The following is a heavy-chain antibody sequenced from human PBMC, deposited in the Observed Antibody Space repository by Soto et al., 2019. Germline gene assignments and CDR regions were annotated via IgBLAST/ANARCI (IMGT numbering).Heavy chain of an antibody. V-gene: IGHV1-69*13. CDR2: IIPIFGTA. D-gene: IGHD3-22*01. CDR1: GGTFSSYA. Sequence: GASVKVSCKASGGTFSSYAISWVRQAPGQGLEWMGGIIPIFGTANYAQKFQGRVTITADESTGTAYMELSSLRSEDTAVYYCARGLRPYYYDSSGYSYYYYGMDVWGQGTTDTVSS. J-gene: IGHJ6*02. CDR3: ARGLRPYYYDSSGYSYYYYGMDV.